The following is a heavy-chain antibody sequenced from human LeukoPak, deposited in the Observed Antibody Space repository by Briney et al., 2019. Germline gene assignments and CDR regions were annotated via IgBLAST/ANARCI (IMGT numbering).Heavy chain of an antibody. D-gene: IGHD5-12*01. CDR1: GFTFRSYW. Sequence: GGSLRLSCAASGFTFRSYWMSWVRQAPGKGLEWVANINQGGSVQYYMDSVKGRFTISRDDAKNSLYVQMNSLRDEDTAVYCARVEYSGWNLEHWGQGTLVTVSS. CDR2: INQGGSVQ. V-gene: IGHV3-7*01. J-gene: IGHJ4*02. CDR3: ARVEYSGWNLEH.